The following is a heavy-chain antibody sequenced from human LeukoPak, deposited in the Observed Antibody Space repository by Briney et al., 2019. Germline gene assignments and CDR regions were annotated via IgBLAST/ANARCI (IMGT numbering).Heavy chain of an antibody. CDR3: ARHGLYCSSSSCFFSPFHESDTFDI. CDR1: GGSISSSRYY. V-gene: IGHV4-39*01. D-gene: IGHD2-2*01. Sequence: SETLSLTCTVSGGSISSSRYYWGWIRQPPGKGLEWIGSIYYSGSTYQNPSLKSRVTISVDTSKNQFSLKLSSVTAADTAVYYCARHGLYCSSSSCFFSPFHESDTFDIWGQGTMVTVSS. CDR2: IYYSGST. J-gene: IGHJ3*02.